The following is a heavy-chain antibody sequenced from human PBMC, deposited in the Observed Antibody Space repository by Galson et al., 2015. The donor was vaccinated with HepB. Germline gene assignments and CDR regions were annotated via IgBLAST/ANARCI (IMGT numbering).Heavy chain of an antibody. CDR3: ARNPYSGSSYRRSQYYGMDV. CDR1: GYTFTNYY. D-gene: IGHD1-26*01. Sequence: VKVSCKASGYTFTNYYMHWVRQAPGQGLEWMGVINPSGGSTTHAQKFQGRVIMTRDTSTSTVYMELRSLRSEDTAVYYCARNPYSGSSYRRSQYYGMDVWGQGTTVTVSS. CDR2: INPSGGST. J-gene: IGHJ6*02. V-gene: IGHV1-46*01.